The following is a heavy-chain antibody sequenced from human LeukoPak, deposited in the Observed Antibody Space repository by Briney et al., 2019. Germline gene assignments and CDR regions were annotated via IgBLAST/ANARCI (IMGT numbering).Heavy chain of an antibody. Sequence: SGGSLRLSCAASGFTFSTYAMSWVRQAAGKGLEWVSLISGSGGGTYYADSVKGRFTISRDNSKNTLYLQMNNLRAEDTAVYYCAKDRRGGFIVVVLENWGQGTLVTVSS. V-gene: IGHV3-23*01. CDR1: GFTFSTYA. CDR3: AKDRRGGFIVVVLEN. CDR2: ISGSGGGT. J-gene: IGHJ4*02. D-gene: IGHD2-15*01.